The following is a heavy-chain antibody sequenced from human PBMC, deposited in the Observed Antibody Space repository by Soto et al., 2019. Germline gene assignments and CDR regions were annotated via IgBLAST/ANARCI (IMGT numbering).Heavy chain of an antibody. J-gene: IGHJ4*02. CDR2: FYWDDDQ. V-gene: IGHV2-5*02. Sequence: QITLKESGPTLVKPTQTLTLTCNVSGVSLSTRGVGVGWIRQPPGKALEWLALFYWDDDQRASPSLKSRLTITKDTSKNQVVLTMTNMAPEYTATYYCAHIRAAKFDYWGQGTLVTVSS. CDR1: GVSLSTRGVG. CDR3: AHIRAAKFDY. D-gene: IGHD2-15*01.